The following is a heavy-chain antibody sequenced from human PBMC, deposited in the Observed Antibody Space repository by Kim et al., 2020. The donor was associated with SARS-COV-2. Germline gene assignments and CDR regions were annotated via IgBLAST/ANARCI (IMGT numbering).Heavy chain of an antibody. D-gene: IGHD6-19*01. CDR2: ISAYNGNT. CDR1: GYTFTSYG. Sequence: ASVKVSCKASGYTFTSYGISWVRQAPGQGLEWMGWISAYNGNTNYAQKLQGRVTMTTDTSTSTAYMELRSLRSDDTAVYYCARGPAVAGIDYYYYYGMDVWGQGTTVTVSS. V-gene: IGHV1-18*01. J-gene: IGHJ6*02. CDR3: ARGPAVAGIDYYYYYGMDV.